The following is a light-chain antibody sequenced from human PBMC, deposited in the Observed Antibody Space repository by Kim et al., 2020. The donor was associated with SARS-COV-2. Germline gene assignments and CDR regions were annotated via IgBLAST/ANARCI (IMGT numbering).Light chain of an antibody. CDR3: QQYGSSPYT. CDR2: GAS. J-gene: IGKJ2*01. CDR1: RSVSSSY. V-gene: IGKV3-20*01. Sequence: PGERATLSCRASRSVSSSYLAWYQQKPGQAPRLLIYGASSRATGIPDRFSGSGSGTDFTLTISRLEPEDFAVYYCQQYGSSPYTFGQGTKLE.